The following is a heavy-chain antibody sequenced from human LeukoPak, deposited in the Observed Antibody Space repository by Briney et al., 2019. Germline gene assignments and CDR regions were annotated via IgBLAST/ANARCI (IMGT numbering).Heavy chain of an antibody. CDR3: ARLMRSYPLYYYYYMDV. J-gene: IGHJ6*03. D-gene: IGHD3-16*01. CDR1: GGSLSGYY. Sequence: SETLSLTCAVYGGSLSGYYWSWIRQPPGKGLEWLGEINHSGSTNYNPSLKSRVTISVDTSKNQFSLKLSSVTAADTAVYYCARLMRSYPLYYYYYMDVWGKGTTVTVSS. V-gene: IGHV4-34*01. CDR2: INHSGST.